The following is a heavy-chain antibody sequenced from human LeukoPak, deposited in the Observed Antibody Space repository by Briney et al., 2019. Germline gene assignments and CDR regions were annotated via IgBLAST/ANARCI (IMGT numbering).Heavy chain of an antibody. D-gene: IGHD2-21*02. V-gene: IGHV3-66*01. CDR3: ARVMTAITNWFDP. J-gene: IGHJ5*02. Sequence: GGSLRLSCAASGFTVSSNYVSWVRQAPGKGLEWVSSIYRDGSTYYADSVKGRFTISRDNSKNTLNLQMNNLRVGDTAVYYCARVMTAITNWFDPWGQGTLVTVSS. CDR1: GFTVSSNY. CDR2: IYRDGST.